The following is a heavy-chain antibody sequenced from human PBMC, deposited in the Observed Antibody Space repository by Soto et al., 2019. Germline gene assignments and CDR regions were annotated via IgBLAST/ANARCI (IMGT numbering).Heavy chain of an antibody. D-gene: IGHD5-18*01. J-gene: IGHJ4*02. CDR2: IYHSEST. Sequence: QLQLQESGSGLVKPSQTLSLTCAVSGGSISSGGYSWSWIRQPPGKGLEWIGYIYHSESTYYNPYLKSRVTISVDRSKNQVSQKLSSVTAADTAVYYCARSVNPAMVPYSFDYWGQGTLVTVSS. CDR3: ARSVNPAMVPYSFDY. CDR1: GGSISSGGYS. V-gene: IGHV4-30-2*01.